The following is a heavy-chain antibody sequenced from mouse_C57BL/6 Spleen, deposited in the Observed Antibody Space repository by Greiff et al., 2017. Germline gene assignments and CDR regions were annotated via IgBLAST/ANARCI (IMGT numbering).Heavy chain of an antibody. V-gene: IGHV1-50*01. Sequence: QVQLQQPGAELVKPGASVKLSCKASGYTFTSYWMQWVKQRPGQGLEWIGEIDPSDSYTNYNQKFKGKATLTVDTSSSTAYMQLSSLTSEDSAVDYCERGGSSVDYWGQGTTLTVSS. D-gene: IGHD1-1*01. CDR3: ERGGSSVDY. CDR1: GYTFTSYW. J-gene: IGHJ2*01. CDR2: IDPSDSYT.